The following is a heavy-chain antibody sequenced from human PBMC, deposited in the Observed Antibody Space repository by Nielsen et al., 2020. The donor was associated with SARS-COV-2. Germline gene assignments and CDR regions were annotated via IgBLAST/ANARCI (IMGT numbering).Heavy chain of an antibody. Sequence: SVKVSCKASGFTFTSSAVQWVRQARGQRLEWIGWIVVGSGNTNYAQKFQERVTITRDMSTSTAYMELSSLRSEDTAVYYCAKPPIAVAGIGEVYFDYWGQGTLVTVSS. J-gene: IGHJ4*02. V-gene: IGHV1-58*01. CDR1: GFTFTSSA. CDR3: AKPPIAVAGIGEVYFDY. CDR2: IVVGSGNT. D-gene: IGHD6-19*01.